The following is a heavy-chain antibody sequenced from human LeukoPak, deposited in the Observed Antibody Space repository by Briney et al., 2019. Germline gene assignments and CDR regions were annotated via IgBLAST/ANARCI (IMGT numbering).Heavy chain of an antibody. CDR3: ARTYYDFWSGYYHDY. CDR1: GGSFNGYY. J-gene: IGHJ4*02. D-gene: IGHD3-3*01. V-gene: IGHV4-59*08. CDR2: IYYSGST. Sequence: SETLSLTCAVYGGSFNGYYWSWIRQPPGKGLEWIGYIYYSGSTNYNPSLKSRVTISVDTSKNQFSLKLSSVTAADTAVYYCARTYYDFWSGYYHDYWGQGTLVTVSS.